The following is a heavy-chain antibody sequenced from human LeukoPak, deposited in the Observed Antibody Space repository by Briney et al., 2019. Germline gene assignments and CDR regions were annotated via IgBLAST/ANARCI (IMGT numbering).Heavy chain of an antibody. CDR2: IYTSGST. CDR3: ARDREQWLARNAFDI. V-gene: IGHV4-4*07. D-gene: IGHD6-19*01. Sequence: SETLSLTCTVSGGSISSYYWSWIRQPAGKGLEWIGCIYTSGSTNYNPSLKSRVTMSVDTSKNQFSLKLSSVTAADTAVYYCARDREQWLARNAFDIWGQGTMVTVSS. J-gene: IGHJ3*02. CDR1: GGSISSYY.